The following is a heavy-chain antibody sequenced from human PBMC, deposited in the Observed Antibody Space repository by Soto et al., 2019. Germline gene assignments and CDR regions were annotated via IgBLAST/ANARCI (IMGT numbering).Heavy chain of an antibody. V-gene: IGHV3-30*18. J-gene: IGHJ4*02. CDR2: ISYDGRDK. CDR1: GFTFSNYA. Sequence: PGGSLRLSCAASGFTFSNYAMHWVRQGPGKALEWVAVISYDGRDKKYADSVNGRFTISRDNSKNTLYLQMSSLRAEDTAVFYCAKDRTPVADYYFDYWGQGTLVTVSS. CDR3: AKDRTPVADYYFDY. D-gene: IGHD6-19*01.